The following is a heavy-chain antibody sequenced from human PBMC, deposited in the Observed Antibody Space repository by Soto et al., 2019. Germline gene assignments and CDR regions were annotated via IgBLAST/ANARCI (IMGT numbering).Heavy chain of an antibody. D-gene: IGHD3-10*01. J-gene: IGHJ3*02. Sequence: GSLRLSCAASGFTFSSYAMSWVRQAPGKGLEWVSAISGSGGSTYYADSVKGRFTISRDNSKNTLYLQMNSLRAEDTAVYYCANTVLLWFGPHDAFDIWGQGTMVTVSS. CDR2: ISGSGGST. CDR1: GFTFSSYA. V-gene: IGHV3-23*01. CDR3: ANTVLLWFGPHDAFDI.